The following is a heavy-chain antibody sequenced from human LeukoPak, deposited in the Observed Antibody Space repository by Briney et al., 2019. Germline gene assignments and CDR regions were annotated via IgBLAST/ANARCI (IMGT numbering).Heavy chain of an antibody. D-gene: IGHD3-10*01. CDR2: VSYDGSTK. V-gene: IGHV3-30-3*01. Sequence: GGSLRLSCAASGFTFSSYAMLWVRKAPGKGLEWVAVVSYDGSTKYYADSVKGLFTISRDNSKNTLYLQMNSLRAEDTAVYYCARDGYGSGRGDAFDIWGQGTMVTVSS. CDR3: ARDGYGSGRGDAFDI. CDR1: GFTFSSYA. J-gene: IGHJ3*02.